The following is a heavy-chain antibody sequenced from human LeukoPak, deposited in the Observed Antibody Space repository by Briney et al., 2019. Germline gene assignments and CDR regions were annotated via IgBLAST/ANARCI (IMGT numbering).Heavy chain of an antibody. CDR1: GYTFTSYG. CDR2: ISAYNGHT. Sequence: ASVKVSCKASGYTFTSYGINWVRQAPGQGSEWMGWISAYNGHTNYAQKLQGRVTMTTDTSTSTAYMELRSLRSDDTAAYYCALYGSGWNFDYWGQGSLVTVSS. J-gene: IGHJ4*02. CDR3: ALYGSGWNFDY. D-gene: IGHD6-19*01. V-gene: IGHV1-18*01.